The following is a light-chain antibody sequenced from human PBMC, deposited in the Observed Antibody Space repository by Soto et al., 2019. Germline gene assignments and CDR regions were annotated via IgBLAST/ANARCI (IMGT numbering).Light chain of an antibody. CDR3: QSYDSRLSGSV. CDR2: GNS. CDR1: SSNIGAGYD. J-gene: IGLJ2*01. Sequence: QAVVTQPPSVSGAPGQRVTISCTGSSSNIGAGYDVHGYQQLPGTAPKLLVYGNSNRPSGVPDRFSGSKSGTSASLAITGLQAEDEADYYCQSYDSRLSGSVFGGGTKLTVL. V-gene: IGLV1-40*01.